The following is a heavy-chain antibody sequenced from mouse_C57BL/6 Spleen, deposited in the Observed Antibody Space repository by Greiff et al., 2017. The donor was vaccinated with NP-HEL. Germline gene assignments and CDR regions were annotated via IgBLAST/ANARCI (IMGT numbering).Heavy chain of an antibody. V-gene: IGHV5-17*01. CDR1: GFTFSDYG. J-gene: IGHJ2*01. Sequence: EVKLMESGGGLVKPGGSLKLSCAASGFTFSDYGMHWVRQAPEKGLEWVAYISSGSSTIYYADPVKGRFTISRDNAKNTLFLQMTSLRSEDTAMYYCARPPYYSNYVFDYWGQGTTLTVSS. CDR2: ISSGSSTI. CDR3: ARPPYYSNYVFDY. D-gene: IGHD2-5*01.